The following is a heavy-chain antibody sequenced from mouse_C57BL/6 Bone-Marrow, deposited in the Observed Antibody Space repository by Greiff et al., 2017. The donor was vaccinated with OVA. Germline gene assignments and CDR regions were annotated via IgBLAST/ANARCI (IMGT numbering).Heavy chain of an antibody. D-gene: IGHD2-5*01. J-gene: IGHJ3*01. CDR3: ARSAYYSNYGGFFAY. CDR2: IYPGDGDT. CDR1: GYAFSSYW. V-gene: IGHV1-80*01. Sequence: VKLQESGAELVKPGASVKISCKASGYAFSSYWMNWVKQRPGKGLEWIGQIYPGDGDTNYNGKFKGKATLTADKSSSTAYMQLSSLTSEESAVYFCARSAYYSNYGGFFAYWGQGTLVTVSA.